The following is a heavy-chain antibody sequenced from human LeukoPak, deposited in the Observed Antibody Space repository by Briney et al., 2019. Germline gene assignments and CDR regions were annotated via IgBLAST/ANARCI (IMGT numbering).Heavy chain of an antibody. CDR1: GGSISSGAYS. J-gene: IGHJ2*01. V-gene: IGHV4-30-2*01. CDR2: MYHSGST. Sequence: PSETLSLTCAVSGGSISSGAYSWTWIRQPPGKGLEWIGYMYHSGSTYYNPSLKSRVTISVDRSKNQFSLKLSSVTAADTAVYYCARGDYYDSSGYPSYWYFDLWGRGTLVTVSS. CDR3: ARGDYYDSSGYPSYWYFDL. D-gene: IGHD3-22*01.